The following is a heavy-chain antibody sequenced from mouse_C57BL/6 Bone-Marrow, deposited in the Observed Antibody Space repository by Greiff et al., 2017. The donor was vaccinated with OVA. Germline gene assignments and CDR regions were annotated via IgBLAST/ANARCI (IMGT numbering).Heavy chain of an antibody. CDR3: ARNYYGSTHYAMDY. V-gene: IGHV8-8*01. CDR2: IWWDDDK. J-gene: IGHJ4*01. CDR1: GFSLSTFGMG. Sequence: QVTLKVSGPGILQPSQTLSLTCSFSGFSLSTFGMGVGWIRQPSGKGLEWLAHIWWDDDKYYNPALKSRLTISKDYSKNQVFLRIADVDTADTATYYCARNYYGSTHYAMDYWGQGTSVTVSS. D-gene: IGHD1-1*01.